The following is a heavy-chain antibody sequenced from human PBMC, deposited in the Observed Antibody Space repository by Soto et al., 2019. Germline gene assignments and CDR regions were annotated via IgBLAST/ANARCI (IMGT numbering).Heavy chain of an antibody. D-gene: IGHD5-12*01. Sequence: ASVKVSCKASGGTFSSYTISWVRQAPGQGLEWMGRIIPILGIANYAQKFQGRVTITADKSTSTAYMELSSLRSEDTAVYYCARDGGLGDGYTSVDVWGQGTTVTVSS. J-gene: IGHJ6*02. CDR3: ARDGGLGDGYTSVDV. CDR1: GGTFSSYT. CDR2: IIPILGIA. V-gene: IGHV1-69*04.